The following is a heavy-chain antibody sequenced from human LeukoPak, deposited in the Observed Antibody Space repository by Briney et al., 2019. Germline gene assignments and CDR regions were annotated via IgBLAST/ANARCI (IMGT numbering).Heavy chain of an antibody. CDR3: ARGYSGSSIRFDY. J-gene: IGHJ4*02. CDR1: GGSFSGYY. D-gene: IGHD1-26*01. Sequence: PSETLSLTCAVYGGSFSGYYWSWIRQPPGKGLEWIGEINHSGSTNYNPSLKSRVTISVDTSKNQFCLKLSSVTAADTAVYYCARGYSGSSIRFDYWGQGTLVTVSS. CDR2: INHSGST. V-gene: IGHV4-34*01.